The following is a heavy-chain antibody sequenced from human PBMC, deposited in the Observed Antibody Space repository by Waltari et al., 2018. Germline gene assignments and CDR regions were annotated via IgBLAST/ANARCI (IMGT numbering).Heavy chain of an antibody. CDR2: IYTSGRT. J-gene: IGHJ6*03. CDR3: AREGRITIFGVVNYYMDV. CDR1: GGSISSYY. V-gene: IGHV4-59*10. D-gene: IGHD3-3*01. Sequence: QVQLQQWGAGLLKPSETLSLTCTVSGGSISSYYWSWIRQPAGKGLEWIGRIYTSGRTNYNPVLKSRVTMSVDTSKNQFSLKLSSVTAADTAVYYCAREGRITIFGVVNYYMDVWGKGTTVTISS.